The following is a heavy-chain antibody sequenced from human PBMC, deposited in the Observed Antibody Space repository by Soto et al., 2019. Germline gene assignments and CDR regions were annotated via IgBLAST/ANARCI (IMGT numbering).Heavy chain of an antibody. CDR3: ARADVIKVYAATFDS. CDR2: ISAYNGNT. D-gene: IGHD2-8*01. J-gene: IGHJ4*02. Sequence: QVQLVQSGAEVKKPGASVKVSCKASGYTFTTYGISWVRQAPGQGLEWMGWISAYNGNTNYAQKLQGRVTMTTDTATSTANRALRSLRPDDKAVYSCARADVIKVYAATFDSWGQGTPVTVSS. V-gene: IGHV1-18*01. CDR1: GYTFTTYG.